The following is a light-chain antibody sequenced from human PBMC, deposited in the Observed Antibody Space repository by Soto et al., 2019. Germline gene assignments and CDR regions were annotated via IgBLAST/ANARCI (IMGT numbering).Light chain of an antibody. CDR2: AAS. Sequence: DIQLTQSPSFLSASVGDRVTITCRASQGISSYLAWYQQKPGKAPKVLIYAASILQTGVPSRFSGSGSGTEFTLTISSLQPEDFATYYCQQFNSYPITFGQGTRLEIK. V-gene: IGKV1-9*01. J-gene: IGKJ5*01. CDR3: QQFNSYPIT. CDR1: QGISSY.